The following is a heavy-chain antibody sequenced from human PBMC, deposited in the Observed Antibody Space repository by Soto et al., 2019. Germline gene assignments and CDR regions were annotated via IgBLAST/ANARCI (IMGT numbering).Heavy chain of an antibody. CDR1: GFTFSSDS. CDR3: ARAGGYPVGPYYYYYMDV. CDR2: ISSSSSYI. Sequence: GALRLSCAASGFTFSSDSMNWVRQAPGKGLEWVSSISSSSSYIYYADSVKGRFTISRHNSKNTLYLQMNSLRAEDTAVYYCARAGGYPVGPYYYYYMDVWGKGTTVTVSS. D-gene: IGHD5-12*01. V-gene: IGHV3-21*04. J-gene: IGHJ6*03.